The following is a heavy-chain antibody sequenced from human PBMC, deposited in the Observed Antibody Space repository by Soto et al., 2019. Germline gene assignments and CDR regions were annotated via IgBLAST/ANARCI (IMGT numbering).Heavy chain of an antibody. CDR2: IKQDGSEK. CDR1: GFTFSSYW. Sequence: EVQLVESGGGLVQTGGSLRLSCAASGFTFSSYWMSWVRQAPGKGLEWVAYIKQDGSEKYYVDSVNGRFTISRDNAKNSLYLQVNSLRVEDTAVYYCAREKRANGYFDYWGQGTLVTVSS. CDR3: AREKRANGYFDY. D-gene: IGHD6-25*01. V-gene: IGHV3-7*01. J-gene: IGHJ4*02.